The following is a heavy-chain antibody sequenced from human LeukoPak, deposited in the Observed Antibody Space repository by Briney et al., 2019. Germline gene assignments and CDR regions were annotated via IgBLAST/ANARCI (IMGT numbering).Heavy chain of an antibody. CDR3: ARGWRTIPRYDYIWGSYRYTGYYFDY. J-gene: IGHJ4*02. CDR1: GGTFSSYA. Sequence: ASVKVSCKASGGTFSSYAISWVRQAPGQGLEWMGGIIPIFGTANYAQKFQGRVTITADESTSTAYMELSSLRSEDTAVYYCARGWRTIPRYDYIWGSYRYTGYYFDYWGQGTLVTVSP. V-gene: IGHV1-69*13. CDR2: IIPIFGTA. D-gene: IGHD3-16*02.